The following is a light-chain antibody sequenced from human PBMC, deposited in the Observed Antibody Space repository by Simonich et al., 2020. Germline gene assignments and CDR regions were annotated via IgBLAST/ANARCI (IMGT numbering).Light chain of an antibody. V-gene: IGKV1-NL1*01. J-gene: IGKJ1*01. Sequence: DIQMTQSPSSLSASVGDRVTITCRASQGISNSLAWYQQKPGKAPKLLLYSASRLESGVPSRFSGSGSGTEFTLTISSLQPDDFATYYCQQYNSYSRTFGQGTKVEIK. CDR2: SAS. CDR1: QGISNS. CDR3: QQYNSYSRT.